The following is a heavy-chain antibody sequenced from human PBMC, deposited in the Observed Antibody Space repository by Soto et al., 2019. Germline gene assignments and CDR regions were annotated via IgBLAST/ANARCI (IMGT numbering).Heavy chain of an antibody. CDR3: ARDSAKVVRGVIEPTHFDY. CDR1: GFTFSSYS. CDR2: ISSSSSTI. D-gene: IGHD3-10*01. V-gene: IGHV3-48*04. J-gene: IGHJ4*02. Sequence: GGSLRLSCAASGFTFSSYSMNWVRQAPGKGLEWVSYISSSSSTIYYADSVKGRFTISRDNAKNSLYLQMNSLRAEDTAVYYCARDSAKVVRGVIEPTHFDYWGQGTLVTVSS.